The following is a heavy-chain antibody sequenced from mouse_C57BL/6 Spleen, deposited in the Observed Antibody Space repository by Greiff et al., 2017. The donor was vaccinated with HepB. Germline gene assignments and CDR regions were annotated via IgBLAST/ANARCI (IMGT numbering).Heavy chain of an antibody. CDR3: AKFITTVVAEYYYAMDY. J-gene: IGHJ4*01. V-gene: IGHV1-82*01. CDR2: IYPGDGDT. CDR1: GYAFSSSW. Sequence: QVQLKESGPELVKPGASVKISCKASGYAFSSSWMNWVKQRPGKGLEWIGRIYPGDGDTNYNGKFKGKATLTADKSSSTAYMQLSSLTSEDSAVYFCAKFITTVVAEYYYAMDYWGQGTSVTVSS. D-gene: IGHD1-1*01.